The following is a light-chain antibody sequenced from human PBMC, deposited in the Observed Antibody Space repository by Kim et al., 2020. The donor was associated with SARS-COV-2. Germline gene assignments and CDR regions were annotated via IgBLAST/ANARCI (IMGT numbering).Light chain of an antibody. V-gene: IGLV3-1*01. CDR1: TLPEKQ. Sequence: SYELTQPPSLSVSPGQTARITCSGDTLPEKQTYWYQQKSGQAPLLVIYKDNERPSGIPERFSGSNSGNTATLTISGTQAMDEADYYCQAWDSSTGGVFGG. CDR3: QAWDSSTGGV. CDR2: KDN. J-gene: IGLJ2*01.